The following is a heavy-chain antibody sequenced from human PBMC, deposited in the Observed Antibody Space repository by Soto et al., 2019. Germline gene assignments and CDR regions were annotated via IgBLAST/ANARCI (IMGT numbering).Heavy chain of an antibody. J-gene: IGHJ4*02. D-gene: IGHD3-22*01. V-gene: IGHV4-30-4*01. CDR3: ARDRGLNYYDSSGLDY. CDR1: GGSISSGDYY. Sequence: QVQLQESGPGLVKPSQTLSLTCTVSGGSISSGDYYWSWIRQPPGKGLEWIGYIYYSGSTYYNPSLKSRVTISVDTSKNQFSLKLSSVTAADTAVYYCARDRGLNYYDSSGLDYWGQGTLVTVSS. CDR2: IYYSGST.